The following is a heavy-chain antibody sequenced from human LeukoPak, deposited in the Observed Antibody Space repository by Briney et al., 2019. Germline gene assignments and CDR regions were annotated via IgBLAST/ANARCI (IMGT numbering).Heavy chain of an antibody. V-gene: IGHV3-48*01. Sequence: SGGSLRLPCAASGFTFSSYNMNWVRQAPGMGLEWVSYITSSGSSTYYADSVKGRFTISRDNAKNSLYMQMSSLRAEDTAVYYCARSDPFLLEWFQSDYWGQGTLVTVSS. D-gene: IGHD3-3*01. J-gene: IGHJ4*02. CDR2: ITSSGSST. CDR3: ARSDPFLLEWFQSDY. CDR1: GFTFSSYN.